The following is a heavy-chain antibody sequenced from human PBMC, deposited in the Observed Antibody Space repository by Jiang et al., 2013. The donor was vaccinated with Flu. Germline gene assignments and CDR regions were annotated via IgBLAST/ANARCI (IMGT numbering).Heavy chain of an antibody. D-gene: IGHD4/OR15-4a*01. J-gene: IGHJ4*02. V-gene: IGHV4-59*01. Sequence: ISVDTSKNQFSLKLSSVTAADTAVYYCARDRYGATSHYFDYWGQGTLVTVSS. CDR3: ARDRYGATSHYFDY.